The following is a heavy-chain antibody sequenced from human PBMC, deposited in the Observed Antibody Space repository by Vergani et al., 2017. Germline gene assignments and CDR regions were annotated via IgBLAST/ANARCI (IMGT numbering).Heavy chain of an antibody. CDR2: INTKGDYT. Sequence: EVQLLESGGDLVQTGGSLRLPCGASGFSFSTYAMRWVPQAPGKGLEWVSTINTKGDYTLYGDSVKGRFTISRDNSKSTLYLQMNSLRAEDTAIYYCAKGGWNYWFDSWGQGTLVIVS. D-gene: IGHD1-1*01. CDR3: AKGGWNYWFDS. V-gene: IGHV3-23*01. J-gene: IGHJ5*01. CDR1: GFSFSTYA.